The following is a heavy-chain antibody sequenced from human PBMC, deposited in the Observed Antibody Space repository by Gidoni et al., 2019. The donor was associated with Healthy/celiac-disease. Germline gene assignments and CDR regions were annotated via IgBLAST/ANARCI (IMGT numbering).Heavy chain of an antibody. V-gene: IGHV4-34*01. D-gene: IGHD2-15*01. CDR3: ARTRPRYCSGGSCYSYNWFDP. CDR2: INHSGST. Sequence: QVQLQQWGAGLLKPSETLSLTCAVYGGSFSGYYWSWIRQPPGKGLEWIGEINHSGSTNYNPSLKSRVTISVDTSKNQFSLKLSSVTAADTAVYYCARTRPRYCSGGSCYSYNWFDPWGQGTLVTVSS. J-gene: IGHJ5*02. CDR1: GGSFSGYY.